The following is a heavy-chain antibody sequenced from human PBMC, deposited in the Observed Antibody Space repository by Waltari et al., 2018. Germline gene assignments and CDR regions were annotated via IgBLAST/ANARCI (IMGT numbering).Heavy chain of an antibody. D-gene: IGHD1-26*01. CDR3: ARDEGATKGYFDY. Sequence: QLQLQESGPGLVKPSETLSLTCTVSGGSISSSSYYWGWIRQPPGKGLEWIGRIYYSGSTYYNPSLKSRVTISVDTSKNQFSLKLSSVTAADTAVYYCARDEGATKGYFDYWGQGTLVTVSS. V-gene: IGHV4-39*07. CDR1: GGSISSSSYY. J-gene: IGHJ4*02. CDR2: IYYSGST.